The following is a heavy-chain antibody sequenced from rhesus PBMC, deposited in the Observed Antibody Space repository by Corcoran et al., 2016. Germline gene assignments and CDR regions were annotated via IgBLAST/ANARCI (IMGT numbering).Heavy chain of an antibody. D-gene: IGHD1-20*01. CDR1: GYTFTDYY. CDR2: VDPEDGEA. V-gene: IGHV1-111*02. CDR3: ATGSWNNLLNY. J-gene: IGHJ4*01. Sequence: EVQLVQSGAEVKKPGASVKISCKASGYTFTDYYLHWVRQSPGKWLVWMGRVDPEDGEARHAHKFQDRVTITADTSTDTAYMELSSLRSEDTAVYYCATGSWNNLLNYWGQGVLVTVSS.